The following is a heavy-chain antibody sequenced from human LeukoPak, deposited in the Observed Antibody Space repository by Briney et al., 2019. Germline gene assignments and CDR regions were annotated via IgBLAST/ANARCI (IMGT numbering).Heavy chain of an antibody. D-gene: IGHD2-21*02. CDR1: GFTFSSYG. Sequence: PGGSLRLSCAASGFTFSSYGMHWVRQAPGKGLEWVAVIWYDGSNKYYADSVKGRFTISRDNSKNTLYLQMNSLRAEDTAVYYCARDPGDWDGWYSDLWGRGTLVTVSS. CDR3: ARDPGDWDGWYSDL. V-gene: IGHV3-33*01. J-gene: IGHJ2*01. CDR2: IWYDGSNK.